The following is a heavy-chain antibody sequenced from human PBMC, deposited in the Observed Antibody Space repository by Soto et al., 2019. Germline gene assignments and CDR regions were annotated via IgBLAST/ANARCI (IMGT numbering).Heavy chain of an antibody. CDR3: ARDPQVLWFGELLEFGDGMDV. D-gene: IGHD3-10*01. J-gene: IGHJ6*02. Sequence: QVQLVESGGGVVQPGRSLRLSCAASGFTFSSYAMHWVRQAPGKGLEWVAVISYDGSNKYYADSVKGRFTISRDNSKNTLYLQMNSLRAEDTAVYYCARDPQVLWFGELLEFGDGMDVWGQGTTVTVSS. V-gene: IGHV3-30-3*01. CDR2: ISYDGSNK. CDR1: GFTFSSYA.